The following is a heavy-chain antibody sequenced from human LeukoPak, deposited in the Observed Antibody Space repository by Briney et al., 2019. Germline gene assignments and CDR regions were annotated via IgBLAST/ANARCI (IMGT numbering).Heavy chain of an antibody. J-gene: IGHJ4*02. CDR2: ISSSSSTI. D-gene: IGHD6-13*01. Sequence: GGSLRLSCAASGFTFSSYSMNWVRQAPGKGLEWVSCISSSSSTIYYADSVKGRFTISRDNAKNSLYLQMNSLRAEDTAVYYCATPAAAGIDYWGQGTPVTVSS. CDR1: GFTFSSYS. V-gene: IGHV3-48*01. CDR3: ATPAAAGIDY.